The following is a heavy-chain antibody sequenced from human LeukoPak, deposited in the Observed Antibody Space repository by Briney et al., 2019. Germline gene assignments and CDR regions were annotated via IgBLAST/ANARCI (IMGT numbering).Heavy chain of an antibody. CDR2: ISGSGHDI. CDR1: GFTFSDSY. CDR3: AELGITMIGGV. D-gene: IGHD3-10*02. V-gene: IGHV3-11*04. J-gene: IGHJ6*04. Sequence: GGSLRLSCAASGFTFSDSYMTWVRQAPGKGVEWVAYISGSGHDINYSDSVKGRFTISRDNAKNSLYLQMNSLRAEDTAVYYCAELGITMIGGVWGKGTTVTISS.